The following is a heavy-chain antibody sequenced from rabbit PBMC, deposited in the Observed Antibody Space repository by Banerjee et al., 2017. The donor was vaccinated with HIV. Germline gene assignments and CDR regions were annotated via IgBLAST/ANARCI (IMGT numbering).Heavy chain of an antibody. J-gene: IGHJ4*01. V-gene: IGHV1S45*01. CDR3: ARYGSYGDDGHAYEL. D-gene: IGHD6-1*01. CDR2: IYAGSSGSI. CDR1: GFSFSSSYW. Sequence: QEQLEESGGDLVKPEGSLTLTCTASGFSFSSSYWICWVRQAPGKGLEWIACIYAGSSGSIYYASWAKGRFTISKTSSTTVTLQMTSLTAADTATYFCARYGSYGDDGHAYELWGQGTLVTVS.